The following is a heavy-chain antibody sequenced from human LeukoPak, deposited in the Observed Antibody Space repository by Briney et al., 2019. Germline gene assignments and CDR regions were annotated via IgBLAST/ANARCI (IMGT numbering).Heavy chain of an antibody. J-gene: IGHJ4*02. CDR1: GYTFTSYG. V-gene: IGHV1-2*02. D-gene: IGHD2-15*01. CDR3: ASFGLGYCSGGSCLPIDY. Sequence: ASVKVSCKASGYTFTSYGISWVRQAPGQGLEWMGWINPNSGGTNYAQKFQGRVTMTRDTSISTAYMELSRLRSDDTAVYYCASFGLGYCSGGSCLPIDYWGQGTLVTVSS. CDR2: INPNSGGT.